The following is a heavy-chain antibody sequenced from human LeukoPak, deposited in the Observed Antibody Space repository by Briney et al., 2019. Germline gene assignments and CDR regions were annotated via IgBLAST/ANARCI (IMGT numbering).Heavy chain of an antibody. D-gene: IGHD3-3*01. J-gene: IGHJ6*04. CDR2: ISWNSGST. CDR3: AKTLVGRGFWSGSDYYYGMDV. Sequence: GGSLRLSCAASGFTFDDYAMHWVRQAPGKGLEWVSGISWNSGSTGYADSVKGRFTISRDNAKNSLYLQMNSLRAEDTALYYCAKTLVGRGFWSGSDYYYGMDVWGEGTTVTVSS. V-gene: IGHV3-9*01. CDR1: GFTFDDYA.